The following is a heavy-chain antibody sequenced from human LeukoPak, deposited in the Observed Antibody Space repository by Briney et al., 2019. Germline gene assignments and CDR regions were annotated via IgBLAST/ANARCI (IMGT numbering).Heavy chain of an antibody. CDR2: VNSDGTGT. D-gene: IGHD5-12*01. J-gene: IGHJ6*03. CDR3: IRTLIVATSPYMDV. V-gene: IGHV3-74*01. Sequence: GGSLRLSCAASGFTVTTNYMTWVRQAPGKGLVWVSRVNSDGTGTTYADSVEGRFTISRDNAKNTVYLQMNSLRAEDTAIYHCIRTLIVATSPYMDVWGKGTTVTVSS. CDR1: GFTVTTNY.